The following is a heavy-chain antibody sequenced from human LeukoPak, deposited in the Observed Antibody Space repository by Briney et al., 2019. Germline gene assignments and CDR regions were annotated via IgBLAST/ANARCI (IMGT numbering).Heavy chain of an antibody. CDR1: GFTFSSYW. CDR3: ARDYGWLQSRFDY. D-gene: IGHD5-24*01. J-gene: IGHJ4*02. Sequence: GGSLRLSCAASGFTFSSYWMSWVRQAPGKGLEWVANIKQDGSEKYYVDSVKGRFTISRDNAKNSPYLQMNSLRAEDTAVYYCARDYGWLQSRFDYWGQGTLVTVSS. CDR2: IKQDGSEK. V-gene: IGHV3-7*03.